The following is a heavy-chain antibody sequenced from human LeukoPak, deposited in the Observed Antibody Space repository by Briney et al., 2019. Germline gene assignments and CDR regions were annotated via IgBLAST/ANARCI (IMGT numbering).Heavy chain of an antibody. J-gene: IGHJ4*02. CDR2: IIPIFGTA. CDR1: GGTFSSYA. V-gene: IGHV1-69*05. D-gene: IGHD1-1*01. Sequence: GASVKVSCKASGGTFSSYAISWVRQAPGQGLEWMGGIIPIFGTANYAQKFQGRVTITTDESTSTAYMELRSLRFDDTAVYYCTRVPELPEYWGQGTLVTVSS. CDR3: TRVPELPEY.